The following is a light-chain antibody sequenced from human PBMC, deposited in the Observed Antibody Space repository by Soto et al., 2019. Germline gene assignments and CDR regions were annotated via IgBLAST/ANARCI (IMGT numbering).Light chain of an antibody. J-gene: IGKJ1*01. CDR3: QEYNSVPWT. V-gene: IGKV1-27*01. CDR1: QAIGNY. Sequence: IRMTQSPSSLSASTGDRVTIACRASQAIGNYLAWYQQRPGKVPKLLIYGASTLQSGVPFRFGGSGSGTDFTLTISSLQAEDVATYYCQEYNSVPWTFGQGTKVEIK. CDR2: GAS.